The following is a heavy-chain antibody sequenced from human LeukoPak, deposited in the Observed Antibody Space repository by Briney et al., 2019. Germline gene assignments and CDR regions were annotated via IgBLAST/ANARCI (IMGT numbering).Heavy chain of an antibody. CDR3: ARAFRARYFDL. J-gene: IGHJ2*01. CDR2: IYYSGST. D-gene: IGHD2/OR15-2a*01. CDR1: GGSITTSSYY. V-gene: IGHV4-39*01. Sequence: SETLSLTCTVSGGSITTSSYYWGWIRQPPGKGLEWIGIIYYSGSTYYNPSLRGRVTISVDTSKNQFSLKLSSVTAADTAVYYCARAFRARYFDLWGRGTLVTVSS.